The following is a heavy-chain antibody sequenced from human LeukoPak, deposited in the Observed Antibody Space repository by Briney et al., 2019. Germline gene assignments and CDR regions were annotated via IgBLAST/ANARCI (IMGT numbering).Heavy chain of an antibody. J-gene: IGHJ4*02. V-gene: IGHV4-59*01. Sequence: SETLSLTCTVSGGSISGYYWSWIRQPPGKGLEWIGYIYYSGNTNYNPSLKSRVTISVDTSKNQFSLKLSSATAADTAVYYCARYSSGWYFGYWGQGTLVTVSS. CDR2: IYYSGNT. D-gene: IGHD6-19*01. CDR1: GGSISGYY. CDR3: ARYSSGWYFGY.